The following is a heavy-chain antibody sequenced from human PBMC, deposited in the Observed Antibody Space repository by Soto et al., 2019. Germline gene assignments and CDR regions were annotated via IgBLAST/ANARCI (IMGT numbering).Heavy chain of an antibody. D-gene: IGHD1-26*01. CDR1: GFIFENFG. CDR3: AKNQGVELVPLATVDWFDP. Sequence: GGSLRLSCAASGFIFENFGMSWVRQAPGKGLEWISSISGSGFKKYYADTVKGRFTISRDNSKSTVYLELNNLSAEDTAVYHCAKNQGVELVPLATVDWFDPWGQGSVGTVAS. CDR2: ISGSGFKK. V-gene: IGHV3-23*01. J-gene: IGHJ5*02.